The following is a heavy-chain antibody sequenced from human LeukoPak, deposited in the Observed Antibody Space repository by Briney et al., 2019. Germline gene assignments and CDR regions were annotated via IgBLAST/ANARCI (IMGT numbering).Heavy chain of an antibody. CDR3: ARDSPYGFDY. V-gene: IGHV4-59*01. J-gene: IGHJ4*02. Sequence: SETLSLTCTVSGGSISGYYWSWIRQPPGKGLEWIGYIYYSGSTNYNPSLKSRVTISVDTSKNQFSLKLSSVTAADTAVYYCARDSPYGFDYWSQGTLVTVSS. CDR2: IYYSGST. CDR1: GGSISGYY. D-gene: IGHD4-17*01.